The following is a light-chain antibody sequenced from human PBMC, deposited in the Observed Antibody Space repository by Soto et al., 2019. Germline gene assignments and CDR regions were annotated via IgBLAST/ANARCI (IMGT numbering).Light chain of an antibody. CDR2: AAS. CDR1: QGISSY. V-gene: IGKV1-9*01. Sequence: IQLTQSPSSLSASVGDRFTITCRASQGISSYLAWYQQKPGKDPKLLIYAASTFQSGVPSRFSGSGSGTDFTLTISSLQPEDFATYYCQHSYTTPPWTFGQGTKVDI. CDR3: QHSYTTPPWT. J-gene: IGKJ1*01.